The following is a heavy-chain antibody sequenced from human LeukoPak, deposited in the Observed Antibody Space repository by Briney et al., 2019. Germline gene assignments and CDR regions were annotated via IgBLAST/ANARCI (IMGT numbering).Heavy chain of an antibody. Sequence: GGSLRLSCADSGFTFSSYWMNWVRQAPGEGLEWVANIKHDGSEEYYADFVKGRFTISRDNAKTSLYLQMDSLRAEDTAVYYCARDAGHSGYDLLDYWGQGTLVTVSS. CDR1: GFTFSSYW. V-gene: IGHV3-7*01. J-gene: IGHJ4*02. D-gene: IGHD5-12*01. CDR3: ARDAGHSGYDLLDY. CDR2: IKHDGSEE.